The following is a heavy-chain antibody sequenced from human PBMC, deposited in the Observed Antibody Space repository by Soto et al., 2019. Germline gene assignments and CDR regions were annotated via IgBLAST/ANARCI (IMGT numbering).Heavy chain of an antibody. J-gene: IGHJ4*02. CDR1: GFTFSDYY. CDR3: AGQYSSSSVEF. V-gene: IGHV3-11*01. Sequence: AVGSLRLSCAASGFTFSDYYMNWIRQAPGKGLEWVSYISSGAITIYYADSVKGRFTISRDNAKNSLYLQMNSLRAEDTAVYYCAGQYSSSSVEFWGQGTLVTVS. D-gene: IGHD6-6*01. CDR2: ISSGAITI.